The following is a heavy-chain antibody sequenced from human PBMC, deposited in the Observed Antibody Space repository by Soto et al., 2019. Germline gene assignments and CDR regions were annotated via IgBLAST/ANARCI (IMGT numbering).Heavy chain of an antibody. CDR2: ITSTSSSL. V-gene: IGHV3-48*02. D-gene: IGHD3-22*01. CDR3: ARVYYYDSSALFDP. Sequence: DVQLVEPGGGLVQPGGSLRLSCAASGFTFSSYSMTWVRQAPGKGLEWVSYITSTSSSLYYADSVEGRFTISRDNAKNSLYLLMSSLRDEDTAVYYFARVYYYDSSALFDPWGQGTLVTVSS. J-gene: IGHJ5*02. CDR1: GFTFSSYS.